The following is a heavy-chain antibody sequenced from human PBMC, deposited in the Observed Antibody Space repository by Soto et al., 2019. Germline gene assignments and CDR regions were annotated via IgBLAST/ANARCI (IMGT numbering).Heavy chain of an antibody. CDR1: GGSFSGYY. V-gene: IGHV4-34*01. CDR2: INHSGST. D-gene: IGHD6-13*01. J-gene: IGHJ4*02. Sequence: SLTCAVYGGSFSGYYWRWIRQPPGKGLEWIGEINHSGSTNYNPSLKSRVTISVDTSKNQFSLKLSSVTSADTAVYYCARHRIAAAIGDFDYWGQGTLVTVSS. CDR3: ARHRIAAAIGDFDY.